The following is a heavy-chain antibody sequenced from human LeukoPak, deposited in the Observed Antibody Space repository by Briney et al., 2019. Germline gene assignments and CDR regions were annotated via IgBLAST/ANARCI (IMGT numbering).Heavy chain of an antibody. CDR1: GFTFSNYG. V-gene: IGHV3-33*01. Sequence: GGSLRLSCAVSGFTFSNYGMHWVRQAPGKGLEWVAVIWYDRSNKYYADSVKGRFTISRDNSKNTLYLQMNSLRAEDTAVYYCARGLPYYYDSSGYYDYFDYWGQGTLVTVSS. CDR2: IWYDRSNK. J-gene: IGHJ4*02. D-gene: IGHD3-22*01. CDR3: ARGLPYYYDSSGYYDYFDY.